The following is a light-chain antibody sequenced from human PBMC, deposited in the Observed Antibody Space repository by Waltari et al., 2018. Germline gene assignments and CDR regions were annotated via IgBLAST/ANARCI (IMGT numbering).Light chain of an antibody. CDR3: QQYSSFST. V-gene: IGKV1-5*03. J-gene: IGKJ2*01. CDR2: MAS. Sequence: DIQMTQSPSTLSASVGDRVTISCRASQNVGTWLAWYQQKPGKAPKLLIYMASSLESGVPSRFSGSGSGTEFTLTISSLQPDDFATYSCQQYSSFSTFGQGTKVDI. CDR1: QNVGTW.